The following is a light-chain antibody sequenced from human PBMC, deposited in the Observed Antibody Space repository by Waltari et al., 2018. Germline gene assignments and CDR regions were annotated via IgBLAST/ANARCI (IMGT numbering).Light chain of an antibody. Sequence: SSELTQDPAVSVALGQTVRITCHGDSLRSYYASWYQQKPGQAPVFVIYGKNNRPSGIPDRFSGSSSGDTVTLTITGAQAEDEADYYCNSRDSSGNHLVFGPGTKVTVL. V-gene: IGLV3-19*01. CDR3: NSRDSSGNHLV. CDR2: GKN. CDR1: SLRSYY. J-gene: IGLJ1*01.